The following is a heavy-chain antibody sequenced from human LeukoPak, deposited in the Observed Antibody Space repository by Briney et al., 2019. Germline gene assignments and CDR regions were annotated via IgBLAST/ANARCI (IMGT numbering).Heavy chain of an antibody. CDR1: GFTFSSYG. D-gene: IGHD2-15*01. J-gene: IGHJ4*02. V-gene: IGHV3-30*02. CDR2: IRYDGNNK. CDR3: AREFYCSDGTCHSVFDY. Sequence: GGSLRLSCAASGFTFSSYGMHWVRQAPGKGLEWVAFIRYDGNNKYHADSVKGRFTISRDNSKNTVYLQMNSLRAEDTAVYYCAREFYCSDGTCHSVFDYWGLGTLVAVSS.